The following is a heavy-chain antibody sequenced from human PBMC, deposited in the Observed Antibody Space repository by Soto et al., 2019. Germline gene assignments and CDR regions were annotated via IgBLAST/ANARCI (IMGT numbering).Heavy chain of an antibody. J-gene: IGHJ4*02. CDR3: AIVRGVRGYHYVEPFDY. V-gene: IGHV1-18*04. CDR2: VSGYNGNT. D-gene: IGHD4-17*01. Sequence: QVELVQSGAEVKKPGASVTVSCNFSGYIFTNFAINWVRQAPGQGLEWMGWVSGYNGNTNYARKLQGRVTMTTDTSTSTAYIQLTSLRSDDTDIYFCAIVRGVRGYHYVEPFDYWGQGTLVTVSS. CDR1: GYIFTNFA.